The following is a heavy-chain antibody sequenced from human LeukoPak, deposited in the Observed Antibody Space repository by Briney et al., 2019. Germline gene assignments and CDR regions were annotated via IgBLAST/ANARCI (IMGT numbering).Heavy chain of an antibody. V-gene: IGHV3-53*04. D-gene: IGHD3-3*01. CDR1: GFTVSSNY. CDR3: AKVPPGIFYYFDY. CDR2: IYSGGST. J-gene: IGHJ4*02. Sequence: QPGGSLRLSCAASGFTVSSNYMSWVRQAPGKGLEWVSVIYSGGSTYYADSVKGRFTISRHNSKNTLYLQMNSLRAEDTAVYYCAKVPPGIFYYFDYWGQGTLVTVSS.